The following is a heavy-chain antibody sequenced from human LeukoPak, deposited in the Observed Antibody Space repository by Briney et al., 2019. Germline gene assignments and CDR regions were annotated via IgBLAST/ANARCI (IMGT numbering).Heavy chain of an antibody. J-gene: IGHJ4*02. D-gene: IGHD6-13*01. CDR2: ISYDGSNK. CDR3: AKDWGYGEAGIDF. CDR1: GFTFSSYA. V-gene: IGHV3-30-3*02. Sequence: GGSLRLSCAASGFTFSSYAMHWVRQAPGKGLEWVALISYDGSNKYYADSVKGRFTISRDNSKNTLYLQMNSLRAEDTAVYYCAKDWGYGEAGIDFWGQGTLVTVSS.